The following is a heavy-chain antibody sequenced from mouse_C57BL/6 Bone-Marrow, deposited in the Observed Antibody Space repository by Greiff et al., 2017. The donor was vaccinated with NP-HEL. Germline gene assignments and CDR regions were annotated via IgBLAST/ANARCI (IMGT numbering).Heavy chain of an antibody. D-gene: IGHD1-1*01. CDR1: GFNIKNTY. CDR2: IDPANGNT. J-gene: IGHJ4*01. V-gene: IGHV14-3*01. CDR3: ARITTVVATYYAMDY. Sequence: VQLKESVAELVRPGASVKLSCTASGFNIKNTYMHWVKQRPGQGLEWIGRIDPANGNTKYAPKFQGKATITADTSSNTAYLQLSSLTSEDTAIYYCARITTVVATYYAMDYWGQGTSVTVSS.